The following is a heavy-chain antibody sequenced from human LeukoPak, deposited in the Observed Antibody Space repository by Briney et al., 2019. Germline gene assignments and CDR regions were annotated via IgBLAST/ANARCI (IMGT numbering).Heavy chain of an antibody. D-gene: IGHD3-22*01. V-gene: IGHV3-23*01. Sequence: GGSLRLSCAASGFTFTSYAMNWVRQAPGKGLEWVSAISGSGASTYYVDSVKGRFTISRDNSKNTLYLQMNSLRAEDTAVYYCAKERDSSGYYTDYWGQGTLVTVSS. J-gene: IGHJ4*02. CDR1: GFTFTSYA. CDR3: AKERDSSGYYTDY. CDR2: ISGSGAST.